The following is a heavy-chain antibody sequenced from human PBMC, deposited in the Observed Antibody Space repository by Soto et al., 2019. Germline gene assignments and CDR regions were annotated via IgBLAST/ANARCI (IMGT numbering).Heavy chain of an antibody. J-gene: IGHJ5*02. CDR1: GYTFTSYG. Sequence: QVQLVQSGAEVKKPGASVKVSCQASGYTFTSYGISWVRQAPGQGLARMGWISAYNGNTNYAQKLQGRVTMTTDTSTSRAYIELRSLRSDDTAVYDGSRTHDYGHGRGWFDPWGQGTLVTVSS. CDR2: ISAYNGNT. CDR3: SRTHDYGHGRGWFDP. D-gene: IGHD4-17*01. V-gene: IGHV1-18*01.